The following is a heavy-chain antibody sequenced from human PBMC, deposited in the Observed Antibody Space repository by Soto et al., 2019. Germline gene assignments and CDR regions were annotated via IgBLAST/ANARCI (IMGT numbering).Heavy chain of an antibody. CDR3: ARAGPYCSGGSCYSEWFDP. CDR1: GYTFTGYY. D-gene: IGHD2-15*01. CDR2: INPNSGGT. J-gene: IGHJ5*02. Sequence: ASVKVSCKASGYTFTGYYMHCVRQAPGQGLEWMGWINPNSGGTNYAQKFQGRVTMTRDTSISTAYMELSRLRSDDTAVYYCARAGPYCSGGSCYSEWFDPWGQGTLVTVSS. V-gene: IGHV1-2*02.